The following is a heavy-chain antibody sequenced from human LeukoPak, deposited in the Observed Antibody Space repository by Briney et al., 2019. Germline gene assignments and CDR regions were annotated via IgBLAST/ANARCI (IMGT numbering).Heavy chain of an antibody. CDR1: GASFSSSTYY. Sequence: PSETLSLTCNVSGASFSSSTYYWSWIRQPAGKGLEWIGRIYTSGSTNYNPSLKSRVTISVDTSKNQFSLKLSSVTAADTAVYYCARQGPFGSLQQPGRYYYYYGMDVWGQGTTVTVSS. V-gene: IGHV4-61*02. J-gene: IGHJ6*02. D-gene: IGHD6-13*01. CDR2: IYTSGST. CDR3: ARQGPFGSLQQPGRYYYYYGMDV.